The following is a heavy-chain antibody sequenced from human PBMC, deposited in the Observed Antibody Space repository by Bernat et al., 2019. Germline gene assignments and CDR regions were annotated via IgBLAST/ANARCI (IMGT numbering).Heavy chain of an antibody. J-gene: IGHJ6*02. CDR2: IIPIFGTA. CDR3: ARGIVATAPPICYYYYGMDV. D-gene: IGHD5-12*01. V-gene: IGHV1-69*01. Sequence: QVQLVQSGAEVKKPGSSVKVSCKASGGTFSSYAISWVRQAPGQGLEWMGGIIPIFGTANYAQKFQGRVTITADESTSTAYMELSSLRSEDTAVYYCARGIVATAPPICYYYYGMDVWGQGTTVTVSS. CDR1: GGTFSSYA.